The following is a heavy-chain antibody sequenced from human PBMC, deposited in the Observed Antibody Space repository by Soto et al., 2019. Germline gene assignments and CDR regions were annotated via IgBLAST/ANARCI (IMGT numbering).Heavy chain of an antibody. D-gene: IGHD6-19*01. CDR2: ISYSGTT. CDR3: ARHILVTGTRGFDL. CDR1: GDSLSGTYW. J-gene: IGHJ4*02. V-gene: IGHV4-4*02. Sequence: SETLSLTCAVSGDSLSGTYWWSWVRQAPGGGLQWIGEISYSGTTHYDPSLMSRVTISMDKSRSEFSLTLISVTAADSASYYCARHILVTGTRGFDLWGQGILVTVSS.